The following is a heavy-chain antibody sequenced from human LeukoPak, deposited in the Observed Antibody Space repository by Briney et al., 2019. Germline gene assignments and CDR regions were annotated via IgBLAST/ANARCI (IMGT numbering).Heavy chain of an antibody. J-gene: IGHJ5*02. CDR2: IYYSGST. V-gene: IGHV4-39*02. CDR1: GGSISSSSYY. Sequence: SETLSLTCTVSGGSISSSSYYWGWIRQPPGKGLEWIGSIYYSGSTYYNPSLKSRVTISVDTSKNQFSLKLTSVTAADTAVYYCVRDQQLTYSNSWYRRTFVGYSWFDPWGQGTLVTVSS. D-gene: IGHD6-13*01. CDR3: VRDQQLTYSNSWYRRTFVGYSWFDP.